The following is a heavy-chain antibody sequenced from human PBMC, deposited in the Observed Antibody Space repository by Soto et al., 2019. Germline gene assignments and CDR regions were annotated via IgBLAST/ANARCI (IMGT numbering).Heavy chain of an antibody. CDR2: IYYSGST. V-gene: IGHV4-59*01. J-gene: IGHJ5*02. CDR3: ARDGGYNYGDNWFDP. Sequence: PSETLSLTCTVSGASISSYYMSWIRQPPGKGLEWIGYIYYSGSTSSHPSLKSRVTISVDTSKNQFSLKVSSVTAADTAVYYCARDGGYNYGDNWFDPWGQGTLVTVS. D-gene: IGHD5-18*01. CDR1: GASISSYY.